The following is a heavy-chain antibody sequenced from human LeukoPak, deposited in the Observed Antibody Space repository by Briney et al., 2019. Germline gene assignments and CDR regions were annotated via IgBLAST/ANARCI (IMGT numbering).Heavy chain of an antibody. CDR1: GFTFSNYW. D-gene: IGHD3-10*01. CDR3: ARDLSALNSGSPLFDS. Sequence: GGSLRLSCAASGFTFSNYWMTWVRQAPGKGLEWVASIKRDGTEKYSVDSVKGRFTISRDNAWNSLSLQMYSLRVEDTAVYYCARDLSALNSGSPLFDSWGQGTLVTVSS. J-gene: IGHJ4*02. V-gene: IGHV3-7*01. CDR2: IKRDGTEK.